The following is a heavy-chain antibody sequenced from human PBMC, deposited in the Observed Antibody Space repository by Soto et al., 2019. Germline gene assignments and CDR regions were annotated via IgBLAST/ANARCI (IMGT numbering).Heavy chain of an antibody. Sequence: GGSLRLSCAASGFTFSSYAMHWVRQAPGKGLEYVSAISSNGGSTYYANSVKGRFTISRDNSKNTLYLQMGSLRAEDMAVYYCARSSVGLLWFGGAFDIWGQGTMVTVSS. CDR3: ARSSVGLLWFGGAFDI. V-gene: IGHV3-64*01. J-gene: IGHJ3*02. CDR2: ISSNGGST. CDR1: GFTFSSYA. D-gene: IGHD3-10*01.